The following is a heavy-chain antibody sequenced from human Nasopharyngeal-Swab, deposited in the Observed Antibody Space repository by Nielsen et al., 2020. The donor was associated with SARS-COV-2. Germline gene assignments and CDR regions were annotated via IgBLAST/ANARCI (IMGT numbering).Heavy chain of an antibody. D-gene: IGHD4-17*01. CDR2: INPNSGGT. V-gene: IGHV1-2*06. Sequence: ASVKVSCKASGYTFTGYYMHWVRQAPGQGLEWMGRINPNSGGTNYAQKFQGRVTITSDTSASTAYMELNSLRSEDTAVYYCARVVTTVTNEYFDYWGQGTLVTVSS. CDR3: ARVVTTVTNEYFDY. CDR1: GYTFTGYY. J-gene: IGHJ4*02.